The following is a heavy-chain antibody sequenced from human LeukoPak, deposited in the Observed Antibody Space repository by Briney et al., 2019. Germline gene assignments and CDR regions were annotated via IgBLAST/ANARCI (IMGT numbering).Heavy chain of an antibody. Sequence: ASVKVACEASGDTVTSEYIHCVPQAPGHGLEWMGMIYPRDGSTSYAQKFQGRVTVTRDTSTSTVHMELSGLRSEDTAVYYCARDQEGFDYWGQGTLVTVSS. V-gene: IGHV1-46*01. CDR3: ARDQEGFDY. CDR2: IYPRDGST. J-gene: IGHJ4*02. CDR1: GDTVTSEY.